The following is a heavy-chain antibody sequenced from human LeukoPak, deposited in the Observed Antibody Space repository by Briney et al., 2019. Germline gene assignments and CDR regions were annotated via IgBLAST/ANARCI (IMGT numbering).Heavy chain of an antibody. CDR1: GYSISSGYY. Sequence: SETLSLTCTVSGYSISSGYYWGWIRQPPGKGLEWIGSIYHSGSTYYSPSLKSRVTISVDSSKNQFSLKLTSVTAADTAVYYCARVRYSIPLHYFDYWGQGTLVTVSS. CDR3: ARVRYSIPLHYFDY. CDR2: IYHSGST. V-gene: IGHV4-38-2*02. D-gene: IGHD6-13*01. J-gene: IGHJ4*02.